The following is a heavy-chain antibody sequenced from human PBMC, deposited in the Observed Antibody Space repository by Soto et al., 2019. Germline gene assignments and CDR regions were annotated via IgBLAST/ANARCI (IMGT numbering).Heavy chain of an antibody. Sequence: QVQLQESGPGLVKPSQTLSLTCTVSGGSISSGGYYCSWIRQHPGKGLEWIGYIYYSGSTYYNPSLRGGVSISVATFKNQFSLKLGSVTAADTAVYYCAFRLGAPGRLYFDYWGQGTLVTVSS. CDR1: GGSISSGGYY. CDR3: AFRLGAPGRLYFDY. CDR2: IYYSGST. J-gene: IGHJ4*02. D-gene: IGHD3-16*01. V-gene: IGHV4-31*03.